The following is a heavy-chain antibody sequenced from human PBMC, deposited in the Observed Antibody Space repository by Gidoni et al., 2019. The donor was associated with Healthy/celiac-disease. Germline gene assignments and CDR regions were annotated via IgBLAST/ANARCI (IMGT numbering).Heavy chain of an antibody. CDR3: ARRSGALGRAEYFQH. V-gene: IGHV5-51*01. Sequence: VRQMPGKGLEWMGIIYPGDSDTRYSPSFQGQVTISADKSISTAYLQWSSLKASDTAMYYCARRSGALGRAEYFQHWGQGTLVTVSS. CDR2: IYPGDSDT. D-gene: IGHD1-26*01. J-gene: IGHJ1*01.